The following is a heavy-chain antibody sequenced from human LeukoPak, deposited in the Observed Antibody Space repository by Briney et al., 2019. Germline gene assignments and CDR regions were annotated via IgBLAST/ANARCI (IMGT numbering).Heavy chain of an antibody. CDR1: GGSISSYY. Sequence: PSETLPLTCTVSGGSISSYYWSWIRQPPGKGLEWIGYIYYSGSTNYNPSLKSRVTISVDTSRTQFSLRLRSVTAADSAVYYCARVGGFYDYWSAYPYYFDYWGPGTLVTVSS. CDR2: IYYSGST. J-gene: IGHJ4*02. V-gene: IGHV4-59*01. CDR3: ARVGGFYDYWSAYPYYFDY. D-gene: IGHD3-3*01.